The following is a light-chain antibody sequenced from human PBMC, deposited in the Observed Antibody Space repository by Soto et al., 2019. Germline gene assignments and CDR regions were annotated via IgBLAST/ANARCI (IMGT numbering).Light chain of an antibody. CDR2: GND. J-gene: IGLJ3*02. Sequence: QSVLTQPPSVSGDPGQRVTISCSGSSSNIGAPFDVHWYQQVPGSAPKIVIYGNDNRPSGVPGRFSGSKSGTSASLAITGLQAEDEADYFCQSYDNSLSAWVFGGGTKLTVL. CDR3: QSYDNSLSAWV. V-gene: IGLV1-40*01. CDR1: SSNIGAPFD.